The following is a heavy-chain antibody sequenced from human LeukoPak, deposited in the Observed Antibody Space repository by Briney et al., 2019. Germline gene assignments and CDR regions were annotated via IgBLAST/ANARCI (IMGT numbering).Heavy chain of an antibody. CDR1: GFTFSIYW. D-gene: IGHD3-22*01. V-gene: IGHV3-74*01. J-gene: IGHJ4*02. Sequence: GGSLRLSCAASGFTFSIYWMHWVRQAPGNGLVWVSRINSDGSGTSYADSVKGRFTISRDNAKNTLYLQMNSLRAEDTAVYYCARDPRITMTGWGQGTLVTVSS. CDR2: INSDGSGT. CDR3: ARDPRITMTG.